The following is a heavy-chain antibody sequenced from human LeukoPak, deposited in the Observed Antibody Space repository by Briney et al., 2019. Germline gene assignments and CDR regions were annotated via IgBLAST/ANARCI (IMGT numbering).Heavy chain of an antibody. CDR1: GGSISSYY. J-gene: IGHJ5*02. Sequence: SETLSLTCTVSGGSISSYYWVWIRQPPGKGLEWIGSIYYSGSTSCNPSLKSRVTMTVDTSKSQFSLKLSSVTAADTAVYFCARSPHIWFAERGWFDPWGQGTLVTVSS. CDR3: ARSPHIWFAERGWFDP. V-gene: IGHV4-39*07. CDR2: IYYSGST. D-gene: IGHD3-10*01.